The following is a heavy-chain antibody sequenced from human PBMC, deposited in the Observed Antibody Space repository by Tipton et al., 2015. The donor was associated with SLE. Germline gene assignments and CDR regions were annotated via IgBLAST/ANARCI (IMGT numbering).Heavy chain of an antibody. CDR1: GFTFSSYA. V-gene: IGHV3-64*01. CDR2: ISSNGGNT. J-gene: IGHJ4*02. Sequence: SLRLSCAASGFTFSSYAMHWVRQAPGKGLESVSGISSNGGNTYYVNSVKGRFTISRDNPKNTLYLQMGSLRPEDMAVYYCARGGTYGPPLYYFDYWGRGTLVTVSS. D-gene: IGHD3-10*01. CDR3: ARGGTYGPPLYYFDY.